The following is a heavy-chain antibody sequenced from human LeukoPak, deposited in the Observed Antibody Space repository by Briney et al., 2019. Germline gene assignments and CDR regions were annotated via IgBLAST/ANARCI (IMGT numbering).Heavy chain of an antibody. CDR1: GYTFTSYY. J-gene: IGHJ6*02. CDR2: INPSGGST. D-gene: IGHD2-15*01. CDR3: ARSGYCSGGSCSRSYYYYGMDV. Sequence: ASVKVSCKASGYTFTSYYMHWVRQAPGQGLEWMGIINPSGGSTSYAQKFQGRVTMTRDTSTSTVYMELSSLRSGDTAVYYCARSGYCSGGSCSRSYYYYGMDVWGQGTTVTVSS. V-gene: IGHV1-46*01.